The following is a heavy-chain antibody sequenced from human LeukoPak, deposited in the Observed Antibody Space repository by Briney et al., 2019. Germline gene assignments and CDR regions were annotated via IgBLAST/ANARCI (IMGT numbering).Heavy chain of an antibody. CDR3: AKVGSSGYCTNGVGYTPREYYMDV. Sequence: GGSLRLSCAASGFTFSSYGMHWVRQAPGKGLEWVAFIRYDGSNKYYADSVKGRFTISRDNSKTTLYMQMNSLRAVDTAVYYCAKVGSSGYCTNGVGYTPREYYMDVWGKGTTVTVSS. J-gene: IGHJ6*03. V-gene: IGHV3-30*02. CDR2: IRYDGSNK. D-gene: IGHD2-8*01. CDR1: GFTFSSYG.